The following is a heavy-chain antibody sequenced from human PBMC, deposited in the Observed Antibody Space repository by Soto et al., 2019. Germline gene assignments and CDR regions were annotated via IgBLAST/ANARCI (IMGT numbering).Heavy chain of an antibody. J-gene: IGHJ4*02. CDR2: INSDGSST. Sequence: PGGSLRLSCAASGFTFSSYCMNWVRQAPGKGLVWVSRINSDGSSTSYADSVKGRFTISRDNAKNTLYLQMNSLRAEDTAVYYCARDYRFGVATIFFDYWGQGTLVTVSS. CDR3: ARDYRFGVATIFFDY. V-gene: IGHV3-74*01. CDR1: GFTFSSYC. D-gene: IGHD5-12*01.